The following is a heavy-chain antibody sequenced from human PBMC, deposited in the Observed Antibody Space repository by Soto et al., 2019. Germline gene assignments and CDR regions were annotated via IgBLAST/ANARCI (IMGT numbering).Heavy chain of an antibody. CDR3: ATPTPLRGAMITNINFDF. CDR1: GGSVSSDP. V-gene: IGHV1-69*06. J-gene: IGHJ4*02. Sequence: SVKGYCKASGGSVSSDPISWVRQAPGQVLEWMGGIIPILGSPTYAQRFQGRVTVTEDTVTGTAYMELRGLKSDDTAVYYCATPTPLRGAMITNINFDFWGQGTPVTVSS. CDR2: IIPILGSP. D-gene: IGHD3-10*01.